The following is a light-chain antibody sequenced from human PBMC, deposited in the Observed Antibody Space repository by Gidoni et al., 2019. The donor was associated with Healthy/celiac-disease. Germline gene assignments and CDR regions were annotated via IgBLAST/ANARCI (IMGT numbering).Light chain of an antibody. J-gene: IGLJ3*02. CDR1: SSSIGAGYD. CDR2: GNS. Sequence: HSVLPLPPSVSAAPGQRVTISCTGCSSSIGAGYDVHWYQQPPGTAPKLLIYGNSNRPSGVPDRFSGSKAGTSAALAITGLQAEDEADYCCQSYDSSLSGSVFGGGTKLTVL. CDR3: QSYDSSLSGSV. V-gene: IGLV1-40*01.